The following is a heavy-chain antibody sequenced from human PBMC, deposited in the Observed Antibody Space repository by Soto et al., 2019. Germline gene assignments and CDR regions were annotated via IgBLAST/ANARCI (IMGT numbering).Heavy chain of an antibody. CDR1: GASINDSYW. CDR3: TREGLAVAGIEF. D-gene: IGHD6-13*01. V-gene: IGHV4-4*02. CDR2: IYHSGST. J-gene: IGHJ4*02. Sequence: QVQLQESGPGLVKPSGTLSLTCAVSGASINDSYWWRWVRQPPGKGLEWIGEIYHSGSTSYHPSRKSRVTMSVDKSKNSFSLESSFVTAADSGYYYCTREGLAVAGIEFWGPGTLVTVSS.